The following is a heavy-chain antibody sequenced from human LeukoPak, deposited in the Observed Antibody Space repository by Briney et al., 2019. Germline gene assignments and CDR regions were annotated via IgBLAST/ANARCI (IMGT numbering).Heavy chain of an antibody. CDR3: ARRGAMTYAFDI. CDR1: GLTFSNYW. J-gene: IGHJ3*02. CDR2: IKSDGSST. V-gene: IGHV3-74*01. Sequence: GGSLRLSCAAPGLTFSNYWMDWVRQAPGRGLVWVSRIKSDGSSTSYADSVKGRFTISRDNAKNTRYLQMNSLRVEDTAVYYCARRGAMTYAFDIWGQGTMVTVSS.